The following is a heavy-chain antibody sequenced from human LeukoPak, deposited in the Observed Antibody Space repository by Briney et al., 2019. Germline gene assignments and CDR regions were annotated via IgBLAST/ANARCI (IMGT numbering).Heavy chain of an antibody. D-gene: IGHD5-24*01. Sequence: GGSLTLSCAASGFTVNSKYMTWVRQPPGKGLEWVAVIYSGGTTYYAHSVKGRFTISGDNSKNSLYLQMNSLRAEDTAVYYCARVPATDYWGQGTLVTVSS. CDR1: GFTVNSKY. J-gene: IGHJ4*02. CDR3: ARVPATDY. CDR2: IYSGGTT. V-gene: IGHV3-53*01.